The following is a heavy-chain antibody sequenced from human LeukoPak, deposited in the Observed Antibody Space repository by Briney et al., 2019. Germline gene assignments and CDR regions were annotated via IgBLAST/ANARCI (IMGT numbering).Heavy chain of an antibody. Sequence: VASVKVSCKASGYTFTGYYMHWVRQAPGQGLEWMGWINPNSGGTNYAQKFQGRVTMTRDTSISTAYMELSRLRPDDTAVYYCARGRVYGSGSRRPNFDYWGQGTLVTVSS. CDR2: INPNSGGT. D-gene: IGHD3-10*01. V-gene: IGHV1-2*02. CDR1: GYTFTGYY. CDR3: ARGRVYGSGSRRPNFDY. J-gene: IGHJ4*02.